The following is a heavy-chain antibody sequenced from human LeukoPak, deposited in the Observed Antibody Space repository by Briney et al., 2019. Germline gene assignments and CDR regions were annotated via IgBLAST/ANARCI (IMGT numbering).Heavy chain of an antibody. J-gene: IGHJ4*02. D-gene: IGHD6-19*01. CDR2: IIPIFGTA. CDR3: AKLGVAVAGTMPVDY. Sequence: ASVKVSCKASGGTFSSYAISWVRQAPGQGLEWMGGIIPIFGTANYAQKFQGRVTITADESTGTAYMELSSLRSEDTAVYYCAKLGVAVAGTMPVDYWGQGTLVTVSS. V-gene: IGHV1-69*13. CDR1: GGTFSSYA.